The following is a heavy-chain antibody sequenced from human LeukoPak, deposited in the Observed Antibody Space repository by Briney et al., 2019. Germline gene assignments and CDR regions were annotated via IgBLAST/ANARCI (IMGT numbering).Heavy chain of an antibody. CDR1: GYTFSNYY. D-gene: IGHD5-18*01. Sequence: ASVKVSCKTSGYTFSNYYMHWVRQAPGQGLEWMGKINPGDYSTNYAQKFQGRVTMTRDTSTSTVYMELSSLRSEDTAVYHCARDGYPVIGVTWPDCWGQGTLVTVSS. CDR2: INPGDYST. V-gene: IGHV1-46*01. CDR3: ARDGYPVIGVTWPDC. J-gene: IGHJ4*02.